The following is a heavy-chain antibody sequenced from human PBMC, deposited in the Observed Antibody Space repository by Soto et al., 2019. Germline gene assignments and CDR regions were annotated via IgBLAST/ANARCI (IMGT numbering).Heavy chain of an antibody. CDR2: IYWDNDK. V-gene: IGHV2-5*02. CDR1: GFSLTTSEVG. Sequence: QITLKESGPMLVKPTQTLTLTCTFSGFSLTTSEVGVGWIRQPPGKALEWLALIYWDNDKRYSPSRRSRLTITKDTSKNQVVLTMTNMDPVDTATYYCAHRKGGSFFDCWGQGTLVTVSS. CDR3: AHRKGGSFFDC. J-gene: IGHJ4*02.